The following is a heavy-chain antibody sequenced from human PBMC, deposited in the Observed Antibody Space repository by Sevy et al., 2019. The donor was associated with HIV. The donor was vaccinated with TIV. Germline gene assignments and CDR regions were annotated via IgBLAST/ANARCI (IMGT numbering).Heavy chain of an antibody. J-gene: IGHJ4*02. CDR2: IIPMFETA. V-gene: IGHV1-69*13. Sequence: ASVKVSCKASGGTFRNYAISWVRQAPGQGLEWMGGIIPMFETANYVQKFQGRVTITADESTSTAYMELSSLRSEDTAVYYCARSISWYASFDSWGQGTLVIVSS. CDR3: ARSISWYASFDS. D-gene: IGHD6-13*01. CDR1: GGTFRNYA.